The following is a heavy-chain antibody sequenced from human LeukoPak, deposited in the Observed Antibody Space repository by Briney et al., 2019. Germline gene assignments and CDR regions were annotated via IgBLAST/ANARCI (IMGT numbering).Heavy chain of an antibody. J-gene: IGHJ3*02. Sequence: ASVKVTCKASGYTFTSYGISWVRQAPGQGLEWMGWIGAYNGNTNYAQKLQGRVTMTTDTSTSTAYMELRSLRSDDTAVYYCARDAYSNYVYAFDIWGQGTMVTVSS. CDR2: IGAYNGNT. CDR3: ARDAYSNYVYAFDI. D-gene: IGHD4-11*01. CDR1: GYTFTSYG. V-gene: IGHV1-18*01.